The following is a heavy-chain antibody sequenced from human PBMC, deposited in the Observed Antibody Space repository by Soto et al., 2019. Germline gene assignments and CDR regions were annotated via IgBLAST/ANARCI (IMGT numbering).Heavy chain of an antibody. J-gene: IGHJ3*02. CDR3: ARVPLSAAWYGSSWYMDGAFDI. D-gene: IGHD6-13*01. V-gene: IGHV1-18*04. CDR1: GYTFTSYG. CDR2: ISAYNGNT. Sequence: ASVKVSCKASGYTFTSYGISWVRQAPGQGLERMGWISAYNGNTNYAQKLQGRVTMTTDTSTSTAYMELRSLRSDDTAVYYCARVPLSAAWYGSSWYMDGAFDIGGQGTMVTVSS.